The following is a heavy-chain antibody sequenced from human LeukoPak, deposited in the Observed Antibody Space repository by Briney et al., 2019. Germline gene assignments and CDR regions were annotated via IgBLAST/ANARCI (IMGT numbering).Heavy chain of an antibody. D-gene: IGHD6-6*01. V-gene: IGHV1-2*02. CDR1: GYTFPGYY. CDR2: INPNSGGT. J-gene: IGHJ4*02. Sequence: ASVQVSCKASGYTFPGYYMHWVRQAPGQGLEWMGWINPNSGGTNYAQKFQGRATMTRDASISTAYMELSRLRSDDTAVYYCAREHSSSSGKVFDYWGQGTLVTVSS. CDR3: AREHSSSSGKVFDY.